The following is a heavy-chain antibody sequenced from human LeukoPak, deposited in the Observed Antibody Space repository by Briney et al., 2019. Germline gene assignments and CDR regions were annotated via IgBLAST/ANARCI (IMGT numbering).Heavy chain of an antibody. D-gene: IGHD2-2*01. CDR3: ARWVVPAAPGVDWFDP. Sequence: ASVKVSCKASGYTFTSYAMHWLRQAPGQRLEWMGCINAGNGNTKYSQKFQGRVTITRDTSASTAYMELSSLRSEDTAVYYCARWVVPAAPGVDWFDPWGQGTLVTVSS. CDR2: INAGNGNT. J-gene: IGHJ5*02. V-gene: IGHV1-3*01. CDR1: GYTFTSYA.